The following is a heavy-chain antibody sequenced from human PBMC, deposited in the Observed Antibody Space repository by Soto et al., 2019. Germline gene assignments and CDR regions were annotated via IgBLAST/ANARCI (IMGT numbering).Heavy chain of an antibody. D-gene: IGHD2-2*01. V-gene: IGHV1-18*01. CDR3: ARKRDIVLVPAAIYYYGMDV. J-gene: IGHJ6*02. Sequence: GASVKVSCKASGYTFTSYGISWVRQAPGQGLEWMGWISAYNGNTNYAQKLQGRVTMTTDTSTSTAYMELRSLRSKDTAVYYCARKRDIVLVPAAIYYYGMDVWGQGTTVTVSS. CDR1: GYTFTSYG. CDR2: ISAYNGNT.